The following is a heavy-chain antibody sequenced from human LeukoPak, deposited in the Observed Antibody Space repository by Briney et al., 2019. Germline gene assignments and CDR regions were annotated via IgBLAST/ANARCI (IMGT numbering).Heavy chain of an antibody. CDR1: GFTLSSYG. D-gene: IGHD1-1*01. V-gene: IGHV3-30*18. Sequence: PGGSLRLSCTASGFTLSSYGMHWVRQAPGKGLEWVAVISYDGSNKYYADSVKGRFIISRDTSKNTLYLQMNSLRAEDTAVYYCAKDERGTVDYWGQGTLVTVSS. CDR2: ISYDGSNK. J-gene: IGHJ4*02. CDR3: AKDERGTVDY.